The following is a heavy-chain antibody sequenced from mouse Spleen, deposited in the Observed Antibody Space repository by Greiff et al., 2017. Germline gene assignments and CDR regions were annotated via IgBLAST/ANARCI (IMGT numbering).Heavy chain of an antibody. CDR2: ISNLAYSI. CDR1: GFTFSDYG. D-gene: IGHD2-3*01. V-gene: IGHV5-15*01. J-gene: IGHJ2*01. CDR3: ARQRDYDGFDY. Sequence: EVKLMESGGGLVKPGGSLKLSCAASGFTFSDYGMAWVRQAPGKGPEWVAFISNLAYSIYYADTVTGRFTISRENAKNTLYLEMSSLRSEDTAMYYCARQRDYDGFDYWGQGTTLTVSS.